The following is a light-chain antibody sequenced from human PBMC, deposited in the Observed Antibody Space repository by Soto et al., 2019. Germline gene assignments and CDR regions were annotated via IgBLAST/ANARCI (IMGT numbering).Light chain of an antibody. CDR3: QQYGRSPWT. CDR1: QSVSSSY. Sequence: EIVLTQSPGPLSLSPGERATLSCRASQSVSSSYLAWYQQKPGQAPRLLIYGASSRATGIPDRFSGSGSGTDFTLTISRLEPEDFAVYYCQQYGRSPWTFGQGTKVEIK. CDR2: GAS. J-gene: IGKJ1*01. V-gene: IGKV3-20*01.